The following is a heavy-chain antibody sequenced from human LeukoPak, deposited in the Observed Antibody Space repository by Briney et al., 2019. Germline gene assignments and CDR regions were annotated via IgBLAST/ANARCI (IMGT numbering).Heavy chain of an antibody. J-gene: IGHJ4*02. CDR3: ARADTAMVYYFDY. D-gene: IGHD5-18*01. Sequence: SETLSLTCAVSGGSISSGGYSWSWIRQPPGKGLEWIGYIYHSGSTYYNPSLKSRVTISVDRSKNLFSLKLSSVTAADTAVYYCARADTAMVYYFDYWGQGTLVTVSS. CDR1: GGSISSGGYS. V-gene: IGHV4-30-2*01. CDR2: IYHSGST.